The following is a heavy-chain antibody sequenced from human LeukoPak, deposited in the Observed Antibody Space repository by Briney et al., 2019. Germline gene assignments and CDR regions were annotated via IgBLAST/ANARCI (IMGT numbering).Heavy chain of an antibody. CDR2: ISYDESDK. CDR3: AKGVVAATNAAYYGMDV. Sequence: GRSLRLSCAASGFTFSNYSMHWVRQAPGKGLEWVAVISYDESDKYYADSVKGRFTISRDNSKNTLYLQMNSLRPEDTAVYYCAKGVVAATNAAYYGMDVWGQGTTVTVSS. D-gene: IGHD2-15*01. J-gene: IGHJ6*02. CDR1: GFTFSNYS. V-gene: IGHV3-30*18.